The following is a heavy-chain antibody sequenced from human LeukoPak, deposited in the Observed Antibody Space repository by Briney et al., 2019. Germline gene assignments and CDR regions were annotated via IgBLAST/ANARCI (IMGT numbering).Heavy chain of an antibody. J-gene: IGHJ4*02. CDR2: IYSSGST. V-gene: IGHV4-59*08. CDR3: ARRPTGDPKFDY. Sequence: SETLSLTCSVSGGSISNYFWTWIRQPPGKGLEWIGYIYSSGSTYYNPSLKSRVTISVDTSKNRFSLKLGTVTAADTAVYYCARRPTGDPKFDYWGQGTLVIVSS. CDR1: GGSISNYF. D-gene: IGHD7-27*01.